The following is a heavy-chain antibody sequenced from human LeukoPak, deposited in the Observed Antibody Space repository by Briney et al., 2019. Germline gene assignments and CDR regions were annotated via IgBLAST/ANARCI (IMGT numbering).Heavy chain of an antibody. V-gene: IGHV1-69*04. Sequence: SVKVSCKASGGTFSSYAISWVRQAPGQGLEWMGRIIPILGIANYAQKFQGRVTITADKSTSTAYMELSSLRSEDTAVYYCASSMTTVIRSVVWGQGTLVTVSS. CDR3: ASSMTTVIRSVV. CDR1: GGTFSSYA. CDR2: IIPILGIA. J-gene: IGHJ4*02. D-gene: IGHD4-17*01.